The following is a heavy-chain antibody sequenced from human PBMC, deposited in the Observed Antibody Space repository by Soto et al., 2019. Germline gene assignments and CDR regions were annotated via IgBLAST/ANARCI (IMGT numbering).Heavy chain of an antibody. D-gene: IGHD2-15*01. CDR2: FDPEDGET. J-gene: IGHJ6*02. Sequence: ASVKVSCKVSGYTLTELSMHWVRQAPGKGLEWMGGFDPEDGETIYAQKFQGRVTMTEDTSTDTAYMELSSLRSEDTAVYYCETKGPYCSGGSCPRDYYYGMDVWGQGSTVTVAS. CDR1: GYTLTELS. V-gene: IGHV1-24*01. CDR3: ETKGPYCSGGSCPRDYYYGMDV.